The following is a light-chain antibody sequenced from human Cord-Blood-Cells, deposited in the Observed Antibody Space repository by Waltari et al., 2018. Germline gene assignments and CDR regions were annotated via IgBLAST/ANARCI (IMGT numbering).Light chain of an antibody. CDR1: QSVLYSSNNKNY. CDR3: QQDYSTPKT. CDR2: CGS. J-gene: IGKJ1*01. V-gene: IGKV4-1*01. Sequence: DIVMTQSPDSLAVSLGERATINCKSSQSVLYSSNNKNYLAWYQQKPGQPPKLLIYCGSTREAGFPDRFSGSGSWTDFTLTVSSLQAEDVAVYYCQQDYSTPKTFGQGTKVEIK.